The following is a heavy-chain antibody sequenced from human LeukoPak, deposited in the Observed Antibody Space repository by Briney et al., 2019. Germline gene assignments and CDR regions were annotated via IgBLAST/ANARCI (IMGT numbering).Heavy chain of an antibody. V-gene: IGHV3-33*01. CDR1: GFTFSSYG. CDR3: ARPGIAVAGTLAFDY. CDR2: IWYDGSNK. J-gene: IGHJ4*02. Sequence: GGSLRLSCAASGFTFSSYGMHWVRQAPGKGLEWVAVIWYDGSNKYYADSVKGRFTISRDNSKNTLYLQMNSLRSEDTAVYYCARPGIAVAGTLAFDYWGQGTLVTVSS. D-gene: IGHD6-19*01.